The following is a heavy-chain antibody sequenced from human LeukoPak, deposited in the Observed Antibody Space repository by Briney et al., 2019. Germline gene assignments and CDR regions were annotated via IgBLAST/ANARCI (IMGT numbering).Heavy chain of an antibody. CDR1: GGSFSGYY. V-gene: IGHV4-34*01. D-gene: IGHD3-3*01. CDR2: INHSGST. J-gene: IGHJ4*02. Sequence: SETLSLTCAVYGGSFSGYYWSWIRQPPGKGLEWIGEINHSGSTNYNPSLKSRVTISVDTSKNQFPLKLSSVTAADTAVYYCARLNLRRFWSGYYSPDYWGQGTLVTVSS. CDR3: ARLNLRRFWSGYYSPDY.